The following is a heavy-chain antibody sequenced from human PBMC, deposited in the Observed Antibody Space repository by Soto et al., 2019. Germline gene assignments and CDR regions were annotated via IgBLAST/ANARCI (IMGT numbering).Heavy chain of an antibody. V-gene: IGHV4-30-4*01. D-gene: IGHD3-22*01. CDR3: ARRYYYDSSGFPHAFDI. CDR2: IYYSGST. CDR1: GGSISSGDYY. J-gene: IGHJ3*02. Sequence: SETLSLTCTVSGGSISSGDYYWSWIRQPPGKGLERIGYIYYSGSTYYNPSLKSRVTISVDTSKNQFSLKLSSVTAADTAVYYCARRYYYDSSGFPHAFDIWGQGTMVTVSS.